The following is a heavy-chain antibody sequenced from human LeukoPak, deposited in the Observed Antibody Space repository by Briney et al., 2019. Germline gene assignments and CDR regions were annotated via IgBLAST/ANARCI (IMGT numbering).Heavy chain of an antibody. D-gene: IGHD6-25*01. Sequence: GGSLRLSCAASGFTFSSYGMHWVRQAPGKGLGWVAVIWYDGSNKYYADSVKGRFTISRDNSENTLYLQMNSLRAEDTAVYYCAKGLAAYFDYWGQGTLVTVSS. CDR3: AKGLAAYFDY. J-gene: IGHJ4*02. V-gene: IGHV3-33*06. CDR2: IWYDGSNK. CDR1: GFTFSSYG.